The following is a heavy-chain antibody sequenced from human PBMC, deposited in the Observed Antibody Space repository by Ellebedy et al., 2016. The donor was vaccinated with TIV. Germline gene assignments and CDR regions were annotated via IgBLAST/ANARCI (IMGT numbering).Heavy chain of an antibody. Sequence: GESLKIFCTASGFIVSTNHMSWVRQAPGKGLEWVGGYTNYADSEKGRFTISTHNSRNTLYLQMTNLRTEDTAVYYCAKGSFPFGDKSERIYSFQYWGQGTLVTVSS. CDR3: AKGSFPFGDKSERIYSFQY. D-gene: IGHD3-10*01. J-gene: IGHJ4*02. V-gene: IGHV3-53*04. CDR1: GFIVSTNH. CDR2: GGYT.